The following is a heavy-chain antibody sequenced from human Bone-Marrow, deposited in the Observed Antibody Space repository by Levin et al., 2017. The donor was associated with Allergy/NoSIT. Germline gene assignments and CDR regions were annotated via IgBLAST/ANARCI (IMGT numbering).Heavy chain of an antibody. CDR1: GGSISSYY. CDR3: ARAELPGYSSSPGGYYYYGMDV. Sequence: SETLSLTCTVSGGSISSYYWSWIRQPAGKGLEWIGRIYTSGSTNYNPSLKSRVTMSVDTSKNQFSLKLSSVTAADTAVYYCARAELPGYSSSPGGYYYYGMDVWGQGTTVTVSS. CDR2: IYTSGST. D-gene: IGHD6-13*01. J-gene: IGHJ6*02. V-gene: IGHV4-4*07.